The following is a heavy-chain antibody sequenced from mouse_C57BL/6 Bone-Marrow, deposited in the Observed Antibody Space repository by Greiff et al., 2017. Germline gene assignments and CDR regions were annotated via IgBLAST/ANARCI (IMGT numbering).Heavy chain of an antibody. Sequence: VQLQQSGPELVKPGASVKLSCKASGYTFTSYDINWVKQRHGQGLEWIGWIYPRAGSTKYNEKFKGKATLTVDTSSSTAYMELHSLTSEDSSVYFCARFITTVVATWDYAMDYWGQGTSVTVSS. CDR3: ARFITTVVATWDYAMDY. CDR1: GYTFTSYD. CDR2: IYPRAGST. J-gene: IGHJ4*01. D-gene: IGHD1-1*01. V-gene: IGHV1-85*01.